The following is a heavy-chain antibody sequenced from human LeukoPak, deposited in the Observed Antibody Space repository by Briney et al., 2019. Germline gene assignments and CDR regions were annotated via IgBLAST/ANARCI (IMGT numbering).Heavy chain of an antibody. D-gene: IGHD1-14*01. CDR1: GFPFSTYT. J-gene: IGHJ4*02. Sequence: GGSLRLSCAASGFPFSTYTMNWVRQAPGKGLEWVSSISSSSSYIYYADSMKGRFTISRDNAKNSLYLQMNSLRADDTAVYYCARPNPAFGYWGQGTLVTVSS. CDR2: ISSSSSYI. V-gene: IGHV3-21*01. CDR3: ARPNPAFGY.